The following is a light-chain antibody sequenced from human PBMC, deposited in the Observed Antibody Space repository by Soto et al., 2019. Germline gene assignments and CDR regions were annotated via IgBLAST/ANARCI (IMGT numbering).Light chain of an antibody. J-gene: IGKJ1*01. CDR1: QSVGSNY. V-gene: IGKV3-20*01. Sequence: EIVLTQSPGTLSLSPGERATLSCRASQSVGSNYLAWYQQKPGQAPRLLIYAAFGRATGIPDRFSGSGSGTDFTFIISRLEPEDSAVYYCQQYCSSPWTFGQGTNVEVK. CDR2: AAF. CDR3: QQYCSSPWT.